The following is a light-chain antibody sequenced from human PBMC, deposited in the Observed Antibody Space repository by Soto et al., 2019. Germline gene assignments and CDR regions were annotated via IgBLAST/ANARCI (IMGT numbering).Light chain of an antibody. J-gene: IGKJ2*01. CDR1: QGISSY. V-gene: IGKV1-8*01. CDR3: QHRNRWLRT. Sequence: AIRMTQSPSSFSASTGDRVTITCRASQGISSYLAWYQQKPGKAPKLLIYAASTLQSGVPSRFSGSGSGTDFTLTISCLQSEDFAVYYCQHRNRWLRTFGQGTKPEIK. CDR2: AAS.